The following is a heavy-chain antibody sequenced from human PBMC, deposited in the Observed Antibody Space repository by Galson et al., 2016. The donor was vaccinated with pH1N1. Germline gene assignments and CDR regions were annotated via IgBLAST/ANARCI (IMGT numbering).Heavy chain of an antibody. J-gene: IGHJ2*01. CDR2: MNPNSGNT. Sequence: SVKVSCKASGYTFTNFDINWVRQATGQGLEWMGWMNPNSGNTGYAQKVQGRVTMTRITSIRTAYMELSSLRSEDTAIYYCVIMYCGGDCPPGYFDLWGRGTLVTVSS. CDR1: GYTFTNFD. V-gene: IGHV1-8*01. D-gene: IGHD2-21*02. CDR3: VIMYCGGDCPPGYFDL.